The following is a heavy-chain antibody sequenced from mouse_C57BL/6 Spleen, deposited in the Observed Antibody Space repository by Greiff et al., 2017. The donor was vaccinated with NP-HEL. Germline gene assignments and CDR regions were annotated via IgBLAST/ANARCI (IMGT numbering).Heavy chain of an antibody. D-gene: IGHD3-3*01. CDR3: AREDEQGWVFAY. J-gene: IGHJ3*01. CDR2: IHPNSGST. Sequence: QVQLQQPGAELVKPGASVKLSCKASGYTFTSYWMHWVKQRPGQGLEWIGMIHPNSGSTNYNEKFKSKATLTVDKSSSTAYMQLSSLTSEDSAVYYCAREDEQGWVFAYWGQGTLVTVSA. CDR1: GYTFTSYW. V-gene: IGHV1-64*01.